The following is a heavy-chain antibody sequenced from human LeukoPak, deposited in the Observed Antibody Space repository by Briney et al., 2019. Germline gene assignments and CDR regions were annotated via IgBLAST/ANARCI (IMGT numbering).Heavy chain of an antibody. CDR2: VSPSDSDT. D-gene: IGHD1-1*01. CDR1: GYSFTSSW. V-gene: IGHV5-51*01. CDR3: VRQPRVHTPDF. Sequence: RGESLKISCKGSGYSFTSSWIGWVRQMSGKGLEWMGIVSPSDSDTRYSPSFQGQVTISADKSITTAYLQWSSLKASDTATYYCVRQPRVHTPDFWGQGTLVTVSS. J-gene: IGHJ4*02.